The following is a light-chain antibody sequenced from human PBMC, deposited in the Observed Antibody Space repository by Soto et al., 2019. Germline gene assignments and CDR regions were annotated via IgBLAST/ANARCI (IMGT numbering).Light chain of an antibody. CDR1: NSDVGDYNY. CDR3: SSYTSSSTLV. V-gene: IGLV2-14*01. J-gene: IGLJ1*01. Sequence: QSALTQPASVSGSPGQSITISCTGTNSDVGDYNYVSWYQQHPGKAPKVMIYDVSNRPSGVSNRFSGSKSGNTASLTISGLQAEDEADYYCSSYTSSSTLVFGTGTKLTVL. CDR2: DVS.